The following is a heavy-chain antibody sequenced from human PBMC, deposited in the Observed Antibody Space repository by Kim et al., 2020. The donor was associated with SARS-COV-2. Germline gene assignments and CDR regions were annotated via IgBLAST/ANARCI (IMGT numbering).Heavy chain of an antibody. CDR3: ARQDPDYGDSTFDY. Sequence: SETLSLTCTVSGDSISGYYWSWIRQSPGKGLEWIGYIYNIGTTKYNPSLKSRVTVSLDTPKNQFSLSLTSVTAADTAVYFCARQDPDYGDSTFDYWGRGTLVSVSS. V-gene: IGHV4-59*08. CDR1: GDSISGYY. J-gene: IGHJ4*02. CDR2: IYNIGTT. D-gene: IGHD4-17*01.